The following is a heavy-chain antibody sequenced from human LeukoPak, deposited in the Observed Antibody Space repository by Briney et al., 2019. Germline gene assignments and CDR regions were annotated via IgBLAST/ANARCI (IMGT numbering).Heavy chain of an antibody. CDR2: IGSSVSII. V-gene: IGHV3-48*01. J-gene: IGHJ4*02. D-gene: IGHD3-3*01. Sequence: GGSLRLSCAVSGLTFSISGIHWVRQAPGKGLEYVSYIGSSVSIIYYADSVKGRFTISSDNAKNSLYLQMNTLRPEDTAVYYCARERQNKDFWSGGDYWGQGTLVTVSS. CDR3: ARERQNKDFWSGGDY. CDR1: GLTFSISG.